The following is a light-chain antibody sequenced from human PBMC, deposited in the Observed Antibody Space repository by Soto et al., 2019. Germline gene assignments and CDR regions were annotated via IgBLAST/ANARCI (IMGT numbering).Light chain of an antibody. J-gene: IGKJ5*01. CDR3: QQYYSTPIT. CDR2: WAS. Sequence: DIVLTQYPDSLAASLGERATINCKSSQSVLYSSNNKNYLAWYQQKPGQPPKLLIYWASTRESGVPDRFSGSGSGTDFTLTISSLQAEDVAVYYCQQYYSTPITFGQGTRLEIK. CDR1: QSVLYSSNNKNY. V-gene: IGKV4-1*01.